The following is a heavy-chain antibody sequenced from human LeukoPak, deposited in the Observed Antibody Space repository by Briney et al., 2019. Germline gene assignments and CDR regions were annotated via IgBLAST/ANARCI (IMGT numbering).Heavy chain of an antibody. V-gene: IGHV1-18*01. Sequence: GASVKVSCKASGYTFTSYGISWVRQAPGQGLEWMGWISAYNGNTNYAQKLQGRVTMTTDTSTSTAYMELRSLRSDDTAVYYCARASYYYDSSGYYHSPIDYWGQGTLVTVSS. CDR1: GYTFTSYG. CDR3: ARASYYYDSSGYYHSPIDY. CDR2: ISAYNGNT. J-gene: IGHJ4*02. D-gene: IGHD3-22*01.